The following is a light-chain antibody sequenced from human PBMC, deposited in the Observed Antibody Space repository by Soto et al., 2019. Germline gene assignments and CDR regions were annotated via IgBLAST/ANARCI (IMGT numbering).Light chain of an antibody. CDR1: QSVSNNY. CDR2: GAS. V-gene: IGKV3-20*01. CDR3: QQYGSSGT. Sequence: EIVLTQSPGTLSLSPGESATLSCRASQSVSNNYLAWYQQKPGQAPXLLIYGASNRATGIPDRFSGSGSGTEFTLTISRLEPEDFAVYYCQQYGSSGTFGQGTKGDNK. J-gene: IGKJ1*01.